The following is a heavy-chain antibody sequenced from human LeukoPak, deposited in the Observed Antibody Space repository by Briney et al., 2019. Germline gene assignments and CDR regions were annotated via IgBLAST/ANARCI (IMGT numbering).Heavy chain of an antibody. D-gene: IGHD3-22*01. CDR2: IYHSGST. J-gene: IGHJ4*02. Sequence: SETLSLTCAISGGSISSGGYSWSWIRQPPGKGLEWIGYIYHSGSTYYNPSLKSRVTISVDRSKNQFSLKLSSVTAADTAVYYCARAYYYDSSGQFDYWGQGTLVTVSS. V-gene: IGHV4-30-2*01. CDR1: GGSISSGGYS. CDR3: ARAYYYDSSGQFDY.